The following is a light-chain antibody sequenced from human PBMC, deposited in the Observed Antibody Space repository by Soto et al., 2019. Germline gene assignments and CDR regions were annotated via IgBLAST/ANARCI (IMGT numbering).Light chain of an antibody. CDR1: QSVSSNY. CDR2: DVS. V-gene: IGKV3-20*01. CDR3: QQYGISPT. J-gene: IGKJ1*01. Sequence: DIVLTQSPGTLSLSPGERATLSCRSSQSVSSNYLAWYQQKPDQAPRLVIYDVSGRATGIPDRFSGSGSGTDFTLTISRLEPDDSAVSYCQQYGISPTFGQGTKVEIK.